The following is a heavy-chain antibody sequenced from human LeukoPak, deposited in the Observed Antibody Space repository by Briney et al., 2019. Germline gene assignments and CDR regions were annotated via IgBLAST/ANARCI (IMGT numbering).Heavy chain of an antibody. V-gene: IGHV3-74*03. J-gene: IGHJ5*02. CDR3: ARCSTSSGHSVRWFDP. D-gene: IGHD3-22*01. CDR1: GFTVGHHY. Sequence: PGGSLRLSCAASGFTVGHHYMHWVRQSPGQGLVWVSYVHTDGATTTYADSVKGRFTISRDNAKSMVYLQMNSLSAEDTAVYYCARCSTSSGHSVRWFDPWGQGTLVTVSS. CDR2: VHTDGATT.